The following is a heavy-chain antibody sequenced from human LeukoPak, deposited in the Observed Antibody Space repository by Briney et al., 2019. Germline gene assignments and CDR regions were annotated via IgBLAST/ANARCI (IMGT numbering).Heavy chain of an antibody. D-gene: IGHD6-19*01. J-gene: IGHJ4*02. Sequence: SETLSLTCTVSGGSTSSYYWSWIRQPAGKGLEWIGRIYTSGSTNYNPSLKSRVTMSVDTSKNQFSLKLSSVTAADTAVYYCARVNSRGWPDRDWGQGTLVTVSS. CDR3: ARVNSRGWPDRD. CDR1: GGSTSSYY. V-gene: IGHV4-4*07. CDR2: IYTSGST.